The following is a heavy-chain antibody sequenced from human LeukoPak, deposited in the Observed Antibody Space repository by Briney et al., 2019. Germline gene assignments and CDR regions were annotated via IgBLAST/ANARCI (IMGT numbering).Heavy chain of an antibody. CDR3: ATMHSSAWYSY. D-gene: IGHD6-19*01. CDR2: IYYSGST. Sequence: SETLSLTCTVSGGSVSSGSYYWSWIRQPPGMELEWIGYIYYSGSTNYKSSLKSRVTISVDTSKSQFSLKLSSVTAADTAVYYCATMHSSAWYSYWGQGTLVTVSS. J-gene: IGHJ4*02. V-gene: IGHV4-61*01. CDR1: GGSVSSGSYY.